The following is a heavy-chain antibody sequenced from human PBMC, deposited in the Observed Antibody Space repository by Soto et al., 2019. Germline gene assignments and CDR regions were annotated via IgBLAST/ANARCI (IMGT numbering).Heavy chain of an antibody. V-gene: IGHV3-21*01. CDR2: ISSSSGYI. CDR3: AREHIPPTGTASYGMDL. Sequence: PGGSLRLSCAASEFSFGSYTMSWVRQAPGRGLEWVSSISSSSGYIYYADSVTGRFTVSRDNAKKSLYLEMNSLRPEDTAVYYCAREHIPPTGTASYGMDLWGQGTTVTVSS. D-gene: IGHD3-9*01. CDR1: EFSFGSYT. J-gene: IGHJ6*02.